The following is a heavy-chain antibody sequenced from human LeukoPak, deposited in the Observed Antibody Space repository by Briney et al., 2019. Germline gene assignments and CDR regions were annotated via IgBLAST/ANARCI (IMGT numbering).Heavy chain of an antibody. CDR1: GFTFSYYY. D-gene: IGHD3-22*01. V-gene: IGHV3-11*01. Sequence: PGGYLRLSCVASGFTFSYYYMSWIRQAPGKGLEWVSYSSGSGDIIYYADSVMGRFTVSRDNAKNSLYLQMISLTAEDTAVYYCARDRSGGAYYYDSSGYSLWGQGTLVTVSS. CDR3: ARDRSGGAYYYDSSGYSL. CDR2: SSGSGDII. J-gene: IGHJ4*02.